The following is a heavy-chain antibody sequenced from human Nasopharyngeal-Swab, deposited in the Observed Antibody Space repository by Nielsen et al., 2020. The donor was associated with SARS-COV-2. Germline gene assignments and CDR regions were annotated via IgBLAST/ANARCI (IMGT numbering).Heavy chain of an antibody. CDR2: MSHDGTKI. CDR3: ARVRDSSAWWGAFDF. J-gene: IGHJ3*01. CDR1: GFIFSSYA. Sequence: GESLKISCAASGFIFSSYAMHWVRQAPGKGLEWVAVMSHDGTKIYYADSVKGRFTLSRDKSKNTLYVHVNSLTTEDTGVYYCARVRDSSAWWGAFDFWGRGTMVTVSS. V-gene: IGHV3-30-3*01. D-gene: IGHD6-19*01.